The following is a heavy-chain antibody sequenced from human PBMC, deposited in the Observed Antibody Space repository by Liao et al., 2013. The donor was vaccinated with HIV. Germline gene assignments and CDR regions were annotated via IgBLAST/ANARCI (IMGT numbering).Heavy chain of an antibody. D-gene: IGHD3-22*01. J-gene: IGHJ4*02. V-gene: IGHV4-34*01. CDR1: GGSFSGYY. Sequence: QVRLQQWGTGLLKPSETLSLTCAVYGGSFSGYYWSWIRQSPGKGLEWIGDINHSGSTNYSPSLKSRVTISIDTSKNQFSLKLSSVTAADTAVYYCARGSRIAGVAIIRRYDTSGYLSDWGQGNLVTVSS. CDR3: ARGSRIAGVAIIRRYDTSGYLSD. CDR2: INHSGST.